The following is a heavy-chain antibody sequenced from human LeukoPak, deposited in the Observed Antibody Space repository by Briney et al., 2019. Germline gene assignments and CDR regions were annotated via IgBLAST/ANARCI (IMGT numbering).Heavy chain of an antibody. V-gene: IGHV3-66*02. Sequence: SCKASGYTFTSYGISWVRQAPGKGLEWVSVIYSGGSTYYADSVKGRFTISRGNSKNTLYLQMNSLRAEDTAVYYCASGPDYWGQGTLVTVSS. J-gene: IGHJ4*02. CDR1: GYTFTSYG. CDR3: ASGPDY. CDR2: IYSGGST.